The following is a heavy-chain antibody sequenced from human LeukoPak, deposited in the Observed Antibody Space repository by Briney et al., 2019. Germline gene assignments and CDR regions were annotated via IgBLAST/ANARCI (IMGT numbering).Heavy chain of an antibody. CDR1: GFTFSSYS. V-gene: IGHV3-21*01. CDR2: ISSSSSYI. D-gene: IGHD3-10*01. Sequence: PGGSLRLSCAASGFTFSSYSMNWVRQAPGKGLEWVSSISSSSSYISYADSVKGRFTISTDNAKNSLYLQMNSLRAEDTAVNYCARDRGYYGSGSYDFDYWGQGTLVTVSS. CDR3: ARDRGYYGSGSYDFDY. J-gene: IGHJ4*02.